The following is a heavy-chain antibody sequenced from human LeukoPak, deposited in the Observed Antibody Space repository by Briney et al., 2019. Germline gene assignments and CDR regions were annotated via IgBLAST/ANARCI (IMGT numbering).Heavy chain of an antibody. CDR1: GGSISSSSYY. CDR3: ARTPFEYSSSPHAFDI. D-gene: IGHD6-6*01. V-gene: IGHV4-39*01. Sequence: SETLSLTCTVSGGSISSSSYYCGWIRQPPGKGLEWIGSIYYSGSTYYNPSLKSRVTISVDTSKNQFSLKLSSVTAADTAVYYCARTPFEYSSSPHAFDIWGQGTMVTVSS. CDR2: IYYSGST. J-gene: IGHJ3*02.